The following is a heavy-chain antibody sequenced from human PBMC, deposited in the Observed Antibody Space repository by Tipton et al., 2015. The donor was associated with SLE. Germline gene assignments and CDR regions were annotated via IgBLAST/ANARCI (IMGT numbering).Heavy chain of an antibody. CDR3: ASELLPPYGMDV. J-gene: IGHJ6*02. CDR2: ISSSGSTI. D-gene: IGHD2-15*01. V-gene: IGHV3-11*04. CDR1: GGSISSSSYY. Sequence: LSLTCTVSGGSISSSSYYWGWIRQPPGKGLEWVSYISSSGSTIYYADSVKGRFTISRDNSKNTLYLQMNSLRAEDTAVYYCASELLPPYGMDVWGQGTTVTVSS.